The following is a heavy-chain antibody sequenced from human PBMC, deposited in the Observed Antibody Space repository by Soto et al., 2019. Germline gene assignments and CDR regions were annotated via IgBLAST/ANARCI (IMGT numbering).Heavy chain of an antibody. V-gene: IGHV3-48*03. CDR2: ISVSGSMR. Sequence: PGGSLRLSCAPSGFTFSGNEMSWVRQAPGKGLEWVSYISVSGSMRFYADAVRGRFTISRDNTKKMLYLQMNSLRVEDTALYYCATAGLTGTVWGQGTTVTVSS. CDR3: ATAGLTGTV. CDR1: GFTFSGNE. J-gene: IGHJ6*02. D-gene: IGHD3-9*01.